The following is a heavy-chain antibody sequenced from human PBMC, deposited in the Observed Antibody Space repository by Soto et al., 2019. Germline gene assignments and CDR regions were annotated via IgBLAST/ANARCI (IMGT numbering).Heavy chain of an antibody. V-gene: IGHV1-18*01. CDR3: ARGGGWYVWFDP. Sequence: ASVKVSCKASGYTFTNYNISWVRQAPGQGLEWMGWISANNGNTNYAQKFQGRVTMTTDTYTSTAYMELSSLRSEYTAVYYCARGGGWYVWFDPWGQGTLVTVSS. D-gene: IGHD6-19*01. CDR1: GYTFTNYN. J-gene: IGHJ5*02. CDR2: ISANNGNT.